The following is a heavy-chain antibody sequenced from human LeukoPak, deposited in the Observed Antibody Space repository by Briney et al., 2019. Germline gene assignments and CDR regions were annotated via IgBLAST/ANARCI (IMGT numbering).Heavy chain of an antibody. J-gene: IGHJ4*02. CDR3: AKGRDSYAILDY. Sequence: GGSLRLSCAASGFTLSNYGMNWVRQAPGKGLEWVSAISGSGGSTYYANSVKGRFTISRDNYKSTLYLQMSSLRAEDTAVYYCAKGRDSYAILDYWGQGTLVTVSS. CDR2: ISGSGGST. V-gene: IGHV3-23*01. D-gene: IGHD2-8*01. CDR1: GFTLSNYG.